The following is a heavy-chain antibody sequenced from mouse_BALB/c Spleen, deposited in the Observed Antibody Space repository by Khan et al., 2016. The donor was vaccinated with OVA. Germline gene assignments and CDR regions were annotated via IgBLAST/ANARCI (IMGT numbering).Heavy chain of an antibody. CDR2: VSTGGSYT. J-gene: IGHJ3*01. Sequence: EVELVESGGDLVKPGGSLKLSCAASGFTFSTYGMSWVRQTPDKRLEWVATVSTGGSYTYSPDSVKGRFTISRDNAQNTLYLHMSGLKSEDTAMFYCTRLAYYYDSEGFAYWGQGTLVTVSA. CDR1: GFTFSTYG. D-gene: IGHD1-1*01. CDR3: TRLAYYYDSEGFAY. V-gene: IGHV5-6*01.